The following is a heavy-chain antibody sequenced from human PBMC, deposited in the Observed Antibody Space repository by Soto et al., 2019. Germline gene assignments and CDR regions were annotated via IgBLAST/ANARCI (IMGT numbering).Heavy chain of an antibody. CDR1: GFTFSSYD. Sequence: PGGSLRLSCAASGFTFSSYDMHWVRQATGKGLEWVSAIGTAGDTYYPGSVKGRFTISRENVKNSLYLQMNSLRAGDTAVYYCARAGLRFYGMDVWGQGTTVTVSS. V-gene: IGHV3-13*01. CDR2: IGTAGDT. D-gene: IGHD5-12*01. CDR3: ARAGLRFYGMDV. J-gene: IGHJ6*02.